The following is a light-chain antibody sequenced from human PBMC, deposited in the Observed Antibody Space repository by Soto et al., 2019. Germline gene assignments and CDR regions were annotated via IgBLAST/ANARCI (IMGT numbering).Light chain of an antibody. Sequence: IVLTQSPGTLSLSPGERATLSCRASQSVRSSYLAWYQQKPGQAPRLLIYGASSRATGIPDRFTGSGSGTDFTLTISRLEPEDVAVYYCQQYGSSPYTFGQGTKLEIK. CDR3: QQYGSSPYT. CDR2: GAS. J-gene: IGKJ2*01. V-gene: IGKV3-20*01. CDR1: QSVRSSY.